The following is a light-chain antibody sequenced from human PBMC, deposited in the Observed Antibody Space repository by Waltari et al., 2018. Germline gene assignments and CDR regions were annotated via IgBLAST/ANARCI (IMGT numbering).Light chain of an antibody. Sequence: QLVLTQSPSASASLGSSVKLTCPLPSGHSSNVIPWLQPQPEKGPRYLMRVNSDGSHSRGDEIPDRFSGSSSGAERYLTISSLQSEDEADYYCQTGGHGTWVFGGGTKLTVL. CDR3: QTGGHGTWV. CDR2: VNSDGSH. J-gene: IGLJ3*02. CDR1: SGHSSNV. V-gene: IGLV4-69*01.